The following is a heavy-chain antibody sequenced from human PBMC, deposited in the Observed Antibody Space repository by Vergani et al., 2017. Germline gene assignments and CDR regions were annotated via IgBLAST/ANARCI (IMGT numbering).Heavy chain of an antibody. CDR3: ARGHYDILTGPNWFDP. Sequence: QVQLQESGPGLVKPSETLSLTCTVSGGSISSYYWSWIRQPPGKGLEWIGYIYYSGSTNYNPSLKSRVTISVDTSKNQFSLKLSSVTAADTAVHYCARGHYDILTGPNWFDPWGQGTLVTVSA. CDR1: GGSISSYY. D-gene: IGHD3-9*01. CDR2: IYYSGST. V-gene: IGHV4-59*01. J-gene: IGHJ5*02.